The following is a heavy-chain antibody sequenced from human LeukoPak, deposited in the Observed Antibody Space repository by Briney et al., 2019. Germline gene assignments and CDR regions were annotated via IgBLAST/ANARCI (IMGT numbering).Heavy chain of an antibody. CDR1: GDSISSGDYY. J-gene: IGHJ5*02. Sequence: PSETLSLTCTVSGDSISSGDYYWTWIRQAPGKDLEWIGYIYYSGSTYYNPSLKSRVTISVDTSQNQFSLRLSSVNDADTAMYYCARRKSGWFDPWGQGTLVTVSP. CDR2: IYYSGST. V-gene: IGHV4-30-4*01. CDR3: ARRKSGWFDP.